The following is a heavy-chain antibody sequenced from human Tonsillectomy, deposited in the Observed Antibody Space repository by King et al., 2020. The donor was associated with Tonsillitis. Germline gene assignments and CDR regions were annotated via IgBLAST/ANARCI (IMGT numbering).Heavy chain of an antibody. CDR3: ARSVGQLVQGGYYYYGLDV. J-gene: IGHJ6*02. D-gene: IGHD6-6*01. Sequence: VQLVESGGGLVKPGGSLRLSCAASGFTFSSYSMNWVRQAPGKGLEWVSSISSSSTYIFYADSVNGRFTISRDNAKNSLYLQMNSLRVEDTALYYCARSVGQLVQGGYYYYGLDVWGQGTTVTVSS. CDR2: ISSSSTYI. CDR1: GFTFSSYS. V-gene: IGHV3-21*01.